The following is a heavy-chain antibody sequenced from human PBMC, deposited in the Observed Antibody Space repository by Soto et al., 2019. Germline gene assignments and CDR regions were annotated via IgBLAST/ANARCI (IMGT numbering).Heavy chain of an antibody. J-gene: IGHJ6*02. V-gene: IGHV3-7*03. CDR1: GFTFSSYC. Sequence: PGGSLGLSCAASGFTFSSYCMSWVRQAPGKGLEWVANIKQDGSEKYYADSVKGRFTISRDNAKNSLYLQMNSLRAEDTAVYYCARDFYSSSRFCYSYYYSGMDVWGQGTRVT. CDR2: IKQDGSEK. CDR3: ARDFYSSSRFCYSYYYSGMDV. D-gene: IGHD6-13*01.